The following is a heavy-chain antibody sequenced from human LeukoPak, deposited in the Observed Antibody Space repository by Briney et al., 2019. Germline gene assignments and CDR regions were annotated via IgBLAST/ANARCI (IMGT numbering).Heavy chain of an antibody. J-gene: IGHJ4*02. CDR1: GFTFSSYG. V-gene: IGHV3-33*01. CDR2: IWYDGSNK. D-gene: IGHD3-10*01. Sequence: LAGGSLRLSCAASGFTFSSYGMLWVRQAPGKGLEWVAVIWYDGSNKYYADSVKGRFTISRDNSKNTLYLQMNSLRAEDTAVYYCARDLWNYYGSGSYSRGDYWGQGTLVTVSS. CDR3: ARDLWNYYGSGSYSRGDY.